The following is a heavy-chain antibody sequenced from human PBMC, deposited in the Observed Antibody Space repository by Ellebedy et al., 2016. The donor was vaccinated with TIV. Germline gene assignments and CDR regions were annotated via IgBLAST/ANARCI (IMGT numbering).Heavy chain of an antibody. CDR1: GGSISSSSYY. CDR3: ARLGIAAAGGDYFDY. J-gene: IGHJ4*02. V-gene: IGHV4-39*01. Sequence: MPSETLSLTCTVSGGSISSSSYYWGWIRQPPGKGLEWIGSIYYSGSTYYNPSLKSRVTISVDTSKNQFSLKLSSVTAADTAVYYCARLGIAAAGGDYFDYWGQGTLVTVSS. CDR2: IYYSGST. D-gene: IGHD6-13*01.